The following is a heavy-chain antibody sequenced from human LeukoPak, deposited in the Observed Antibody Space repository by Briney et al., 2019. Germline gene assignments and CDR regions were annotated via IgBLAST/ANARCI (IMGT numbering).Heavy chain of an antibody. CDR1: GGSISSYY. Sequence: PSETLSLTCTVSGGSISSYYWSWIRQPPGKGLEWIGYIYYSGSTNYNPSLKSRVTISVDTSKNQFSLKLTSVTAADTAVYYCAREERGYSYGSLTYYFDYWGQGTLVTVSS. CDR2: IYYSGST. J-gene: IGHJ4*02. CDR3: AREERGYSYGSLTYYFDY. V-gene: IGHV4-59*12. D-gene: IGHD5-18*01.